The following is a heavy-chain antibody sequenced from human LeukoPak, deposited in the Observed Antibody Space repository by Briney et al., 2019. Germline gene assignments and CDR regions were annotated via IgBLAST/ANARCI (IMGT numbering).Heavy chain of an antibody. Sequence: PGGSLRLSCAASGSTFSSYATHWVRQPPGKGLEWVAVISYDGSNKYYADSVKGRFTISRDNSKNTLYLQMNSLRAEDTAVYYCARETDDLDYWGQGTLVTVSS. CDR2: ISYDGSNK. CDR1: GSTFSSYA. CDR3: ARETDDLDY. V-gene: IGHV3-30*04. J-gene: IGHJ4*02.